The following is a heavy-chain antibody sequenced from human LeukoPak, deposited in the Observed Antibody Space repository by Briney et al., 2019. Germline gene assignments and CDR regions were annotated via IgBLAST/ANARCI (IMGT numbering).Heavy chain of an antibody. CDR3: AREGYYYDSSGYYPY. CDR2: ISSIRNYI. V-gene: IGHV3-21*01. J-gene: IGHJ4*02. Sequence: GGSLRLSCAASKFTFSDYSMSWVRQAPGKGLEWVSSISSIRNYIYYADSVKGRFTISRDNAKNSLYLQMNSLRAEDTAVYYCAREGYYYDSSGYYPYWGQGTLVTVSS. CDR1: KFTFSDYS. D-gene: IGHD3-22*01.